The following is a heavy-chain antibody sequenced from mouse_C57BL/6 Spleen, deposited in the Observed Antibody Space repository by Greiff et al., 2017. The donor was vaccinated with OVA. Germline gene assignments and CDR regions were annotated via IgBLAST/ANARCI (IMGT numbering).Heavy chain of an antibody. CDR2: IRNKANGYTT. V-gene: IGHV7-3*01. CDR3: ARLGTTGFFDY. D-gene: IGHD4-1*02. CDR1: GFTFTDYY. Sequence: EVQGVESGGGLVQPGGSLSLSCAASGFTFTDYYMSWVRQPPGKALEWLGFIRNKANGYTTEYSASVKGRFTISRDNSQSILYLQMNALRAEDSATYYCARLGTTGFFDYWGQGTTLTVSS. J-gene: IGHJ2*01.